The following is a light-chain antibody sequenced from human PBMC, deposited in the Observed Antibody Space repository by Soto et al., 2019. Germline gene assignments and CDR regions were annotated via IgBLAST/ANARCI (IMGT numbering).Light chain of an antibody. CDR1: QSVSSY. CDR3: QQRRNGPPWT. Sequence: EIVLTQSPATLSLSPGERATLSCRASQSVSSYLAWYQQKPGQAPRLLIYDASNRATGIPARFSGSGSGTDFTLTISSREADDFAVYYCQQRRNGPPWTFGQGTKVEIK. CDR2: DAS. V-gene: IGKV3-11*01. J-gene: IGKJ1*01.